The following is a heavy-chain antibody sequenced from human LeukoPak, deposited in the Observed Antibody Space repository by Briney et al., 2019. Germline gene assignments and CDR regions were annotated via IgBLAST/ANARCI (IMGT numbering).Heavy chain of an antibody. CDR1: GGTFSSYA. D-gene: IGHD3-3*01. V-gene: IGHV1-69*05. CDR2: IIPIFGTA. Sequence: ASVKVSCKASGGTFSSYAISWVRQAPGQGLEWMGGIIPIFGTANYAQKFQGRVTITTDESTSTAYMELSSLRSEDTAVYYCARGIVHDFWSGYHYYMDVWGKGTTVTVSS. CDR3: ARGIVHDFWSGYHYYMDV. J-gene: IGHJ6*03.